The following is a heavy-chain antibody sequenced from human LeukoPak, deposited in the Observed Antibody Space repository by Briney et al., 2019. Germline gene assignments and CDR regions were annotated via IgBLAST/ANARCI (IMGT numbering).Heavy chain of an antibody. V-gene: IGHV3-15*01. CDR3: TILEWLLSPFYYYYYYMDV. CDR2: IKRKTDGGTT. Sequence: PGGSLRLSCAASGFTFSNAWMSWVRQAPGKGLEWVGRIKRKTDGGTTDYAAPEKGRFTISRDDSKNTLYLQMNSLKTEDTAVYYCTILEWLLSPFYYYYYYMDVWGKGTTVTVSS. J-gene: IGHJ6*03. D-gene: IGHD3-3*01. CDR1: GFTFSNAW.